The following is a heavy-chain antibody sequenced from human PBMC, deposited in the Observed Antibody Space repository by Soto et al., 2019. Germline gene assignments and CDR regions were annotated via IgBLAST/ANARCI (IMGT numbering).Heavy chain of an antibody. V-gene: IGHV3-23*01. Sequence: PGGSLRLSCAASGCTFSSYAMSWVRQAPGKGLEWVSAISGSGGSTYCADSVKGRFTISRDNSKNTLYLQMNSLRAEDTAVYYCAKRYYDLPTYYFDYWGQGTLVTVSS. J-gene: IGHJ4*02. CDR2: ISGSGGST. CDR3: AKRYYDLPTYYFDY. D-gene: IGHD3-3*01. CDR1: GCTFSSYA.